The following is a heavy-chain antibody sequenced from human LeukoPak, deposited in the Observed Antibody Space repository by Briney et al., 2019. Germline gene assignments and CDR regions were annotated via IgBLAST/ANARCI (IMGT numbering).Heavy chain of an antibody. CDR2: MSGSGGST. CDR3: AKDQGYSSSWYDKGDY. V-gene: IGHV3-23*01. Sequence: GGSLRLSCVASGFTFSSYTMSWVRQAPGKGLEWVSAMSGSGGSTYYADSVKGRFTISRDNSKNTLYLQMNSLRAEDTAVYYCAKDQGYSSSWYDKGDYWGQGTLVTVSS. CDR1: GFTFSSYT. J-gene: IGHJ4*02. D-gene: IGHD6-13*01.